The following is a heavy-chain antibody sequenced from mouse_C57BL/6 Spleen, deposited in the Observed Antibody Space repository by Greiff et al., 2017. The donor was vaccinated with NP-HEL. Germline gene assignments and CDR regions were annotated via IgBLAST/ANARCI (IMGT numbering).Heavy chain of an antibody. CDR1: GFTFSSYA. V-gene: IGHV5-4*01. Sequence: DVMLVESGGGLVKPGGSLKLSCAASGFTFSSYAMSWVRQTPEKRLEWVATISDGGSYTYYPDNVKGRFTISRDNAKNNLYLQMSHLKSEDTAMYYCARDNYDYDGENYFDYWGQGTTLTVSS. CDR3: ARDNYDYDGENYFDY. CDR2: ISDGGSYT. J-gene: IGHJ2*01. D-gene: IGHD2-4*01.